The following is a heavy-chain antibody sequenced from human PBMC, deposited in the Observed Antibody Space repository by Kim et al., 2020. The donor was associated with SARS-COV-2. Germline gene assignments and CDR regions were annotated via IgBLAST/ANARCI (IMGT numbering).Heavy chain of an antibody. V-gene: IGHV3-48*02. J-gene: IGHJ2*01. CDR2: ISSATSNI. Sequence: GGSLRLSCAASGFTFSRYSMNWVRQAPGKGPEWISYISSATSNIYYADSVKGRFTISRDNAKNSLYLEMNSLRDDDTAVYYCARPPGVELVGAFHWYFDLWGRGTLVTVSS. CDR1: GFTFSRYS. CDR3: ARPPGVELVGAFHWYFDL. D-gene: IGHD2-8*01.